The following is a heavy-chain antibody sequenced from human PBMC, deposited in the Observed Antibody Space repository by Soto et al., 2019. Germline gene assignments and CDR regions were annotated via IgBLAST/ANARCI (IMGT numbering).Heavy chain of an antibody. CDR3: ARITGRHLDY. CDR2: IDYSGTA. D-gene: IGHD1-20*01. V-gene: IGHV4-30-2*03. Sequence: SETLSLTCAVSGGSISSGGYSWSWIRQPPGKGLEWIGNIDYSGTAYFSPSLATRVTFHVDTSKNQFSLTLYSVTAADTAVYYCARITGRHLDYWGQGILVTVSS. J-gene: IGHJ4*02. CDR1: GGSISSGGYS.